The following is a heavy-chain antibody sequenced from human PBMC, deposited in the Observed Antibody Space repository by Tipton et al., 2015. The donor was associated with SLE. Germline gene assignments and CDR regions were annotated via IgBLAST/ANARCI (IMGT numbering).Heavy chain of an antibody. CDR3: ARRRFQSASDS. CDR1: GVSITTSS. V-gene: IGHV4-59*12. Sequence: TLSLTCTVSGVSITTSSLSWIRQPPGKRLEWIGTIYYSGRTDYNPSLKSRVTMSVDTSMNQFSLKLFSVTAADTAVYYCARRRFQSASDSWGQGTLVTVSS. J-gene: IGHJ4*02. D-gene: IGHD2-21*01. CDR2: IYYSGRT.